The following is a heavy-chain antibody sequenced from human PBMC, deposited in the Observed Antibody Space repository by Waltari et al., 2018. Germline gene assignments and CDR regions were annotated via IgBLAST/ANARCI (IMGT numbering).Heavy chain of an antibody. CDR2: IKQDGSEK. Sequence: EVQLVESGGGLVQPGGSLRLSCAASGFTFSRYWMSWVRQAPGKGLEWVANIKQDGSEKYYVDSVKGRFTISRDNAKNSLSLQMNSLRAEDTAVYYCAREGAGLDYWGQGTLVTVSS. V-gene: IGHV3-7*03. J-gene: IGHJ4*02. CDR3: AREGAGLDY. CDR1: GFTFSRYW. D-gene: IGHD6-19*01.